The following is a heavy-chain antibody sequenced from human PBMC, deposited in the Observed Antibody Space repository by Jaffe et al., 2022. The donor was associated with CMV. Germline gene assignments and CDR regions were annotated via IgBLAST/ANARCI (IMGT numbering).Heavy chain of an antibody. CDR2: IYYSGST. D-gene: IGHD6-13*01. Sequence: QVQLQESGPGLVKPSETLSLTCTVSGGSISSYYWSWIRQPPGKGLEWIGYIYYSGSTNYNPSLKSRVTISVDTSKNQFSLKLTSVTAADTAVYYCARHGWDSSSWPYYFDYWGQGTLVTVSS. CDR1: GGSISSYY. CDR3: ARHGWDSSSWPYYFDY. J-gene: IGHJ4*02. V-gene: IGHV4-59*08.